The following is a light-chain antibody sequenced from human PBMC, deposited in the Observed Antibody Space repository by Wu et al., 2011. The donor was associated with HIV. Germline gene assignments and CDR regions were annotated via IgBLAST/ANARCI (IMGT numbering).Light chain of an antibody. CDR3: QQYGSSPGD. V-gene: IGKV3-20*01. Sequence: EIVLTQSPGTLSLSPGERATLSCRASQSVSSSYLAWYQQKPGQAPRLLIYGASSRATGIPDRFSGSGSGTDFTLTISRLEPEDSAVYYCQQYGSSPGDFGQGTKGGNQT. J-gene: IGKJ1*01. CDR2: GAS. CDR1: QSVSSSY.